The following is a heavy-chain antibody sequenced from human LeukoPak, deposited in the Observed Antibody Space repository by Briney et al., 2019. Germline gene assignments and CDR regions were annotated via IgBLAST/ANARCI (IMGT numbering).Heavy chain of an antibody. V-gene: IGHV3-30*02. CDR2: IWSDATNR. D-gene: IGHD5-18*01. CDR1: GFTFSHYA. CDR3: AKDTRGGYSYGYFDY. J-gene: IGHJ4*02. Sequence: GGSLRLSCEASGFTFSHYAMHWVRQAPGKGLEWVAVIWSDATNRYYADSVKGRFSIYRDDSQKRVFLQMNSLRAEDTAVYYCAKDTRGGYSYGYFDYCGQGTLVTVSS.